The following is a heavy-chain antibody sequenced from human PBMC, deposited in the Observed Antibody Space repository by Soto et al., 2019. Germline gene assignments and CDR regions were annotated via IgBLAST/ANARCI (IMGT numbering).Heavy chain of an antibody. V-gene: IGHV3-23*01. Sequence: GGSLRLSCAASGFTFSSYAMSWVRQAPGKGLEWVSAISGSGGSTYYADSVKGRFTISRDNSKNTLYLQMNSLRAEDTAVYYCAKAPPSATVTNMYYFDYWGQGTLVTVSS. J-gene: IGHJ4*02. CDR1: GFTFSSYA. D-gene: IGHD4-17*01. CDR3: AKAPPSATVTNMYYFDY. CDR2: ISGSGGST.